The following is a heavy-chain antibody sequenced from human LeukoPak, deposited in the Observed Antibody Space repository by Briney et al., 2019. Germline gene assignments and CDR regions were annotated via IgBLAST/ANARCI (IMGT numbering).Heavy chain of an antibody. CDR2: IWYDGSNK. D-gene: IGHD6-19*01. Sequence: GGSLRLSCAASGFTFSSYGMHWVRQAPGKGLEWVAVIWYDGSNKYYADSVKGRFTISRDNSKNTLYLQMNSLRAEDTAVYYCAKDLNSGRYLAAGFQHWGQGTLVTVSS. J-gene: IGHJ1*01. V-gene: IGHV3-33*06. CDR1: GFTFSSYG. CDR3: AKDLNSGRYLAAGFQH.